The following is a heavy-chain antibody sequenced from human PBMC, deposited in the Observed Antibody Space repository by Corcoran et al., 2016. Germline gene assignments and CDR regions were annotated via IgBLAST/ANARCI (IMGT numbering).Heavy chain of an antibody. J-gene: IGHJ3*02. CDR3: ARARYHYGSWRNDDAYDI. D-gene: IGHD3-10*01. CDR1: GYTFMNYG. Sequence: QVQLVQSGAEVKKPGASVKVSCKASGYTFMNYGISWVRQAPGQGLEWMAWISGYNGNTNYEQKIQGRVTMTTDTSTSTVHMELRRLRSDDTAVYYCARARYHYGSWRNDDAYDIWGEGTMVTVSS. CDR2: ISGYNGNT. V-gene: IGHV1-18*01.